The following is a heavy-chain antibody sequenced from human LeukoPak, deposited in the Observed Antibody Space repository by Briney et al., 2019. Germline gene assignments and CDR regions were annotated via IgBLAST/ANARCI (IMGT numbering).Heavy chain of an antibody. V-gene: IGHV1-18*01. D-gene: IGHD3-22*01. CDR1: GYTFTSYG. CDR2: ISAYNGNT. CDR3: AREDGHPDYDSSGYYWGY. Sequence: ASVKVSCKASGYTFTSYGISWVRQAPGQGLEWMGWISAYNGNTNYAQKLQGRVTMTTDTSTSTAYMELRSLRSDDTVVYYCAREDGHPDYDSSGYYWGYWGQGTLVTVSS. J-gene: IGHJ4*02.